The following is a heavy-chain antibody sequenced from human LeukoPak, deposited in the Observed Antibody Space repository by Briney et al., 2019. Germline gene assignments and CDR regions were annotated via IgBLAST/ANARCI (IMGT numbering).Heavy chain of an antibody. CDR1: GGSISLRGYY. CDR3: ARYTNSWSALRGIDY. CDR2: IYYGGST. D-gene: IGHD6-13*01. J-gene: IGHJ4*02. V-gene: IGHV4-39*01. Sequence: SETLSLTCTVSGGSISLRGYYWGWIRQPPGKGLERLGTIYYGGSTYYNPSLKSRVTMSVDTSRNQLSLKLSSVTAADTAVYYCARYTNSWSALRGIDYWGQGTLVTVSS.